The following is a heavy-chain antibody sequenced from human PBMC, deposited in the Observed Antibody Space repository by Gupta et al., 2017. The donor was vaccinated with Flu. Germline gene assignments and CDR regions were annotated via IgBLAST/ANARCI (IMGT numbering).Heavy chain of an antibody. D-gene: IGHD2-8*01. J-gene: IGHJ4*02. V-gene: IGHV1-8*01. CDR1: GYSFTKYD. Sequence: QVQLVQSGAEVKKPGASVKVSCKASGYSFTKYDLVWVRKVTGQGLEWMGWMNPDRGNAGYAQKFQGRVTMTRDTSTSTAYMELRALTRDDTGIYYCARDGVGAVTGKDFWGQGSPVTVSP. CDR2: MNPDRGNA. CDR3: ARDGVGAVTGKDF.